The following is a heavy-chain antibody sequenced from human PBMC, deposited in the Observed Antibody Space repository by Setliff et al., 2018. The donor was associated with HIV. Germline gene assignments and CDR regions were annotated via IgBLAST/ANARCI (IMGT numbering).Heavy chain of an antibody. CDR1: GGTFSNYA. J-gene: IGHJ4*02. CDR2: INTHSGYT. CDR3: ARGKTWLRFLDY. Sequence: ASVKVSCKASGGTFSNYAINWVRQAPGQGLEWMGWINTHSGYTNYAQNVQGRVTVTMDTSTSTAYMELRSLKSDDTAVYYCARGKTWLRFLDYWGQGTLVTVPS. D-gene: IGHD5-12*01. V-gene: IGHV1-18*01.